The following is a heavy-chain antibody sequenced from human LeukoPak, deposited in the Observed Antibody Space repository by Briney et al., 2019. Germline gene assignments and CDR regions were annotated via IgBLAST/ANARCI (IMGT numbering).Heavy chain of an antibody. CDR3: ARAPAGYSSSPAFDY. J-gene: IGHJ4*02. D-gene: IGHD6-13*01. CDR2: IYHSGST. V-gene: IGHV4-4*02. CDR1: GGSISSSNW. Sequence: SSETLSLTCTVSGGSISSSNWWSWVRQPPGKGLEWIGEIYHSGSTNYNPSLKSRVTISVDKSKNQFSLKLSSVTAADTAVYYCARAPAGYSSSPAFDYWGQGTLVTVSS.